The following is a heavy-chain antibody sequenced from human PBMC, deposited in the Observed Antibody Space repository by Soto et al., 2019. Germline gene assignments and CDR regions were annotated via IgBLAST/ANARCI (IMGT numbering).Heavy chain of an antibody. V-gene: IGHV1-69*13. CDR1: GGTFSSYA. Sequence: GASVKVSCKASGGTFSSYAISRVRQAPGQGLEWMGGIIPIFGTANYAQKFQGRVTITADESTSTAYMELSSLRSEDTAVYYCAEDRAYYYGSGLFNAFDIWGQGTMVTVSS. CDR2: IIPIFGTA. CDR3: AEDRAYYYGSGLFNAFDI. D-gene: IGHD3-10*01. J-gene: IGHJ3*02.